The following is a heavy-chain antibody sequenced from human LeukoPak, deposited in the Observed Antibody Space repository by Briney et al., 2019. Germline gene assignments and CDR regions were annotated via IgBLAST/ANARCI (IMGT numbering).Heavy chain of an antibody. CDR2: IRYDGSNK. D-gene: IGHD4/OR15-4a*01. V-gene: IGHV3-30*02. Sequence: TGGSPRLSCAASGYTFSSYGMHWVRQAPGKGLEWVAFIRYDGSNKYYADSVKGRFTISRDNSKNTLYLQMNSLRAEDTAVYYCAKGAVLYYYYMDVWGKGTTVTVSS. CDR1: GYTFSSYG. J-gene: IGHJ6*03. CDR3: AKGAVLYYYYMDV.